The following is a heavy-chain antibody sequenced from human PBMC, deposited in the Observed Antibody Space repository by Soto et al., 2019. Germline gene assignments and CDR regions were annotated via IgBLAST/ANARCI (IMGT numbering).Heavy chain of an antibody. CDR1: GDSVSSNSAA. D-gene: IGHD3-3*01. V-gene: IGHV6-1*01. CDR2: TYYRSKWYN. Sequence: SQTLSLTCVISGDSVSSNSAAWNWIRQSPSRGLEWLGRTYYRSKWYNDYAVSVKSRITINPDTSKSQFSLQLNSVTPEDTAVYYCARDPSVFGVPLFDYWGQGTLVTVSS. J-gene: IGHJ4*02. CDR3: ARDPSVFGVPLFDY.